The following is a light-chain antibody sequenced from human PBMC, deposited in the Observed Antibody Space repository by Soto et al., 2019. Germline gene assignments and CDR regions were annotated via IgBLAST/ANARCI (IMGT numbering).Light chain of an antibody. CDR3: QQSYTTLGT. CDR1: QTISGF. J-gene: IGKJ1*01. Sequence: DIQMTQSPSSLSAFVGDRVTITCRASQTISGFLNWYQQKPGKAPGLLIYSASTLQSGVPSRFSGSGSGTEFTLTISSLQPADFATYYCQQSYTTLGTFGQGTTVEIK. CDR2: SAS. V-gene: IGKV1-39*01.